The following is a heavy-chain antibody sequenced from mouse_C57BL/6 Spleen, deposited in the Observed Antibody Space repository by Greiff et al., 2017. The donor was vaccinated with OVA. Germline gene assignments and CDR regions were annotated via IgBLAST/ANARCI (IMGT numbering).Heavy chain of an antibody. J-gene: IGHJ4*01. CDR2: ISSGSSTI. V-gene: IGHV5-17*01. CDR1: GFTFSDYG. D-gene: IGHD1-2*01. CDR3: ERVYYGKGYYAMDD. Sequence: EVKLVESGGGLVKPGGSLKLSCAASGFTFSDYGMHWVRQAPEKGLEWVAYISSGSSTIYYADTVKGRFTISRDNAKNTLFLQMTSLRSEDADMYYCERVYYGKGYYAMDDWGQGTSVTVSS.